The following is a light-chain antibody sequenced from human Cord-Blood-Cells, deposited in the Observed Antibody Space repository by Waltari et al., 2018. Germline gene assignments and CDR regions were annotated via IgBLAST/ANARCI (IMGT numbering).Light chain of an antibody. Sequence: DIQMTQSPSTLSASVGDRVTITCRASQSISSWLAWYQQKPGKAPKLLIYKASSLESGVPSRVRGSGSGTEFTLTIRILQPDDFATYYCQHYNSYSWTFGQGTKVEIQ. CDR3: QHYNSYSWT. CDR1: QSISSW. J-gene: IGKJ1*01. CDR2: KAS. V-gene: IGKV1-5*03.